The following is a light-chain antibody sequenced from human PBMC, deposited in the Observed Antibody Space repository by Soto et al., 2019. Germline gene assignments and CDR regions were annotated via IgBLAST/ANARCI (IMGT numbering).Light chain of an antibody. CDR3: QQLERYPST. Sequence: IQLTQSPSSLSASVGDRVTITCRASQGINSFLACYQQKPGKAPKLLIYAASTLQSGVPSRFSGSGSGTDFTLTISSLQPEDFATYYCQQLERYPSTCGGGTKVEIK. CDR2: AAS. CDR1: QGINSF. J-gene: IGKJ4*01. V-gene: IGKV1-9*01.